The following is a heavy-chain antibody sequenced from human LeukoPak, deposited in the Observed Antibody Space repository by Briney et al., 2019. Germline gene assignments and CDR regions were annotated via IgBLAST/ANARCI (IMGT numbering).Heavy chain of an antibody. J-gene: IGHJ5*02. CDR1: GGSISSGGYY. Sequence: SQTLSLTCTVSGGSISSGGYYWSWIRQYPGKGLEWIGYIYYSGSTYYNPSLKGRVTISVDTSKNQFSLKLSSVTAADTAEYYCAIAPQWGSAFFDPWGQGTLVTVSS. CDR2: IYYSGST. CDR3: AIAPQWGSAFFDP. D-gene: IGHD3-16*01. V-gene: IGHV4-31*03.